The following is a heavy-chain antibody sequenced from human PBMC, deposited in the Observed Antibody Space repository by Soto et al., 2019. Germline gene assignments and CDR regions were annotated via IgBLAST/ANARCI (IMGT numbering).Heavy chain of an antibody. CDR2: IFPGDSDT. V-gene: IGHV5-51*01. CDR1: GYSFTNNW. CDR3: AIRGRDISTGSPGSLDY. Sequence: PGEPLKISCEGSGYSFTNNWIGWVRQMPGKGLEWMGIIFPGDSDTRYSPSFQGQVTISADKSISTAYLQWSSLKASDTAIYYCAIRGRDISTGSPGSLDYCRQVSLVAVS. D-gene: IGHD3-9*01. J-gene: IGHJ4*02.